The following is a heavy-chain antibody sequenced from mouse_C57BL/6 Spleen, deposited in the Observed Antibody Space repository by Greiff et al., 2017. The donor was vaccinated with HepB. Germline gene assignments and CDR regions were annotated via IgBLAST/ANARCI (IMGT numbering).Heavy chain of an antibody. CDR3: AREGGYYAMDY. V-gene: IGHV1-64*01. CDR1: GYTFTSYW. J-gene: IGHJ4*01. CDR2: IHPNSGST. Sequence: VQLQQPGAELVKPGASVKLSCKASGYTFTSYWMHWVKQRPGQGLEWIGMIHPNSGSTNYNEKFKSKATLTVDKSSSTAYMQLSSLTSEDSAVYYCAREGGYYAMDYWGQGTSDTVSS.